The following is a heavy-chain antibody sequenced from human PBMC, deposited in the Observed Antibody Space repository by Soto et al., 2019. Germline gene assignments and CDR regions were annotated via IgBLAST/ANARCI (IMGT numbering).Heavy chain of an antibody. V-gene: IGHV3-21*01. CDR3: TRDRGGNYNFDP. J-gene: IGHJ5*02. Sequence: EVQLVESGGGLVKPGGSLRLSCAASGFTFSSYSMTWVRQAPGKGLEWVSAISSSSSYIYYADSLKGRFTISRDNAKNSLYLQMNSLRAEDTAIYYCTRDRGGNYNFDPWGQGTLVTVSS. D-gene: IGHD1-26*01. CDR2: ISSSSSYI. CDR1: GFTFSSYS.